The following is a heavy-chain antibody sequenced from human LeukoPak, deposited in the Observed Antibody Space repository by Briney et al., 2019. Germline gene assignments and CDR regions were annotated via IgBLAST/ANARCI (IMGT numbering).Heavy chain of an antibody. CDR3: AKALMCPDFWSSYSQ. Sequence: GGSLRLSCAASGFSFSSYAMNWVSQAPGKGLEWVLVISNSGINTYYGDSVKGRFTISRDNSKNTLFLQMNSLRAEDTAVYYCAKALMCPDFWSSYSQWGQGTLVTVSS. CDR2: ISNSGINT. CDR1: GFSFSSYA. J-gene: IGHJ4*02. V-gene: IGHV3-23*01. D-gene: IGHD3-3*01.